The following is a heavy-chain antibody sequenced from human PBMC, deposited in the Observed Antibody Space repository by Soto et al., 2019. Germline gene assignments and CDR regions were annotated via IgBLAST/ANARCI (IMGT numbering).Heavy chain of an antibody. CDR1: GFSLTTDGEG. CDR2: IYWDDDE. Sequence: QITLKESGPTLVKPTQTLTLTCSFSGFSLTTDGEGVGWVRQTPREALEWLALIYWDDDERYSPSLKTRLTITKDTSKNQVVLIMTNMAPMDTATYYCAHSRNLITEDAQVGDFDSWGQGTLVTVSS. CDR3: AHSRNLITEDAQVGDFDS. D-gene: IGHD3-10*01. J-gene: IGHJ4*02. V-gene: IGHV2-5*02.